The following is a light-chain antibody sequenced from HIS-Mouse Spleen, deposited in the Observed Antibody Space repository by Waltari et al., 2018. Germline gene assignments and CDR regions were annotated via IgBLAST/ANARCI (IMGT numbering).Light chain of an antibody. CDR3: SSYAGSNNLV. CDR1: SRDVGGYHH. V-gene: IGLV2-8*01. Sequence: QSALTQPPSASGSPGQSVTIPCTGTSRDVGGYHHVPWYQQHPGKAPNPMIDAVSKRPSGVPDRFSGSKSGNTASLTVSGLQAEDEADYYCSSYAGSNNLVFGGGTKLTVL. CDR2: AVS. J-gene: IGLJ2*01.